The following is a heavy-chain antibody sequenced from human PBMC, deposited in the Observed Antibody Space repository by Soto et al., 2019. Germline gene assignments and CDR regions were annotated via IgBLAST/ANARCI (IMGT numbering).Heavy chain of an antibody. J-gene: IGHJ4*02. V-gene: IGHV3-23*01. CDR1: GFTFSNYA. D-gene: IGHD6-13*01. CDR2: ISGSGGST. CDR3: AFPTTAAAAKTGFDY. Sequence: GGSLRLSCAASGFTFSNYAMSWVRQAPGKGLEWVSAISGSGGSTYYADSVKGRFTISRDNSKNTLYLQMNSLRAEDTAIYYCAFPTTAAAAKTGFDYWGQGTLVTVSS.